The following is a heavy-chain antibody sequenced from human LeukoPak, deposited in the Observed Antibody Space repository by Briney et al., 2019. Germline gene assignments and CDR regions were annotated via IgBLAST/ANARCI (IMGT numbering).Heavy chain of an antibody. D-gene: IGHD2-15*01. Sequence: SETLSLTCTVSGGSINSGSYYWGWIRQPPGMGLEWIGTKNYRGGTYFNPSLKIRVTLSIDTSKNQFSLKLSSVTAADTAVYYCARHFRVGYCSGGSCSQIDYWGQGTLVTVSS. CDR1: GGSINSGSYY. J-gene: IGHJ4*02. V-gene: IGHV4-39*01. CDR2: KNYRGGT. CDR3: ARHFRVGYCSGGSCSQIDY.